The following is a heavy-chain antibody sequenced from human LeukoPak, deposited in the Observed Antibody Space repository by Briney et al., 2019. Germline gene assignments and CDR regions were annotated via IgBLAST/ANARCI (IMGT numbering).Heavy chain of an antibody. J-gene: IGHJ3*02. CDR2: ISGSGGST. D-gene: IGHD3-10*01. Sequence: GGSLRLSCAVAGFTLRNYAMSWVRQAPGKGLEWVSAISGSGGSTDYTDSVKGRFTISRDNSKNTLYLQMNSLRAEDTAVYYCARHFPMVRGVPLYHDAFDIWGQGTIVTVSS. CDR1: GFTLRNYA. CDR3: ARHFPMVRGVPLYHDAFDI. V-gene: IGHV3-23*01.